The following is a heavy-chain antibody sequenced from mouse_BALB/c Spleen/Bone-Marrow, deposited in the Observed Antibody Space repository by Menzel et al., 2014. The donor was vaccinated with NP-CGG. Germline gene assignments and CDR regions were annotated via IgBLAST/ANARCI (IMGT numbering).Heavy chain of an antibody. CDR3: ARPTPRYYAMDY. J-gene: IGHJ4*01. CDR1: GFSLTNYG. D-gene: IGHD6-1*01. Sequence: QVQLQQPGTGLVAPSRSLSITCTVSGFSLTNYGVYWVRQPPGKGLEWLGVIWAGGSTNYNSALMSRLSISKDNSKSQVFLKMNSLQTDDTAMYYCARPTPRYYAMDYWGQGTSVTVSS. V-gene: IGHV2-9*02. CDR2: IWAGGST.